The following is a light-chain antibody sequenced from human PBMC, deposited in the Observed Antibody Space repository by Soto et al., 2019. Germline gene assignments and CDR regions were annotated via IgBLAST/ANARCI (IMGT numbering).Light chain of an antibody. V-gene: IGKV3-20*01. CDR2: GAS. Sequence: EIVLTQSPGTLSLSPGERATLSCRASQSVSSSYLAWYQQKSGQAPRLLIYGASSRATGIPDRFSGSRSGTDFTLTISILEPEDFAVYYCPQYGSSPLTFGGGTKVEIK. CDR3: PQYGSSPLT. J-gene: IGKJ4*01. CDR1: QSVSSSY.